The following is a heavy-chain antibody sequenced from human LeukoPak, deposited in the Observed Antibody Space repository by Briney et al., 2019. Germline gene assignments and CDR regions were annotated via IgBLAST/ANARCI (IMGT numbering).Heavy chain of an antibody. D-gene: IGHD6-19*01. Sequence: SLRLSRASSVLSFNNYSMKWVRQAPRKGLDGVSTITVSGWNTHYEDYVRGRLTMSRDNYKNQMYLQMNSLKAEDKAIYYCAKDGHCRDGVCTTKIVVAGYVDYWGKGALVTVSS. CDR3: AKDGHCRDGVCTTKIVVAGYVDY. CDR1: VLSFNNYS. V-gene: IGHV3-23*01. J-gene: IGHJ4*02. CDR2: ITVSGWNT.